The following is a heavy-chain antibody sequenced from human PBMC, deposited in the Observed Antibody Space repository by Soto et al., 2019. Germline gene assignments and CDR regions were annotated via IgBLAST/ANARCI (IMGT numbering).Heavy chain of an antibody. V-gene: IGHV4-4*02. J-gene: IGHJ4*02. CDR3: ARDLGTGNDF. D-gene: IGHD1-1*01. CDR2: IYHSGAT. CDR1: GDSISSSHW. Sequence: QVQLQESGPGLVKPSGTLSLTCAVSGDSISSSHWWSWVRQAPGKGLEWIGEIYHSGATTYNPSRNTRATISVDPSKNHFSLKLTSVTAADTAVYFCARDLGTGNDFWGRRTLVTV.